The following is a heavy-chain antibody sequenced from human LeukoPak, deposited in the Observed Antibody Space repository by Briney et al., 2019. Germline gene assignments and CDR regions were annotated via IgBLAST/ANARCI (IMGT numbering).Heavy chain of an antibody. J-gene: IGHJ3*02. Sequence: SETLSLTCTVSGGSISSSSYYWGWIRHPPGKGLEWSGCIYYSGSTYYNPSLKIRVTISVDTSKNQFSLKLSSVTATDTAVYYCARQGANYDILTGYSARDAFDIWGQGTMVTVSS. V-gene: IGHV4-39*01. CDR1: GGSISSSSYY. D-gene: IGHD3-9*01. CDR3: ARQGANYDILTGYSARDAFDI. CDR2: IYYSGST.